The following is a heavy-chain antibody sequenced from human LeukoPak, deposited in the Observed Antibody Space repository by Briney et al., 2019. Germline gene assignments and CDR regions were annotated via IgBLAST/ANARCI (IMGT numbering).Heavy chain of an antibody. Sequence: GSLRLSCAASGFTFSSYSMNWVRQAPGKGLEWVSSISSGSSYIYYADSVKGRFTISRDNAKNSLYLQMNSLRAEDTAVYYCARSNHYYDSSGYFRWGQGTLVTVSS. J-gene: IGHJ4*02. D-gene: IGHD3-22*01. CDR2: ISSGSSYI. CDR1: GFTFSSYS. V-gene: IGHV3-21*01. CDR3: ARSNHYYDSSGYFR.